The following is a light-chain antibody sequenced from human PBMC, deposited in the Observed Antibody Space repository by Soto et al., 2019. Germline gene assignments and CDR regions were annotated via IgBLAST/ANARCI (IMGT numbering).Light chain of an antibody. CDR2: DLS. CDR1: SSDVGGYNY. V-gene: IGLV2-11*01. Sequence: QSALTQPRSVSGSPGQSVTISCTGTSSDVGGYNYVSWYQQHPGKAPKLMIYDLSKRPSGVPDRFSGSKSGNTASLTISGLQAEDEADYYCRSYAGSYTPYVFGTGTKLTVL. J-gene: IGLJ1*01. CDR3: RSYAGSYTPYV.